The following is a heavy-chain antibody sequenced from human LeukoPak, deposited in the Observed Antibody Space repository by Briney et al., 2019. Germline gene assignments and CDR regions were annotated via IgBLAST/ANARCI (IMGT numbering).Heavy chain of an antibody. V-gene: IGHV4-34*01. CDR1: GGSFSDYR. J-gene: IGHJ4*02. CDR2: INHSGST. CDR3: ARDRGTWNDDGFDY. D-gene: IGHD1-1*01. Sequence: KSSETLSLTCAVYGGSFSDYRWSWIRQPPGKGMEWIGEINHSGSTNYNPSLKSRVTMSVDTSKNQFSLKLSSVTAADTAVYYCARDRGTWNDDGFDYWGQGTLVTVSS.